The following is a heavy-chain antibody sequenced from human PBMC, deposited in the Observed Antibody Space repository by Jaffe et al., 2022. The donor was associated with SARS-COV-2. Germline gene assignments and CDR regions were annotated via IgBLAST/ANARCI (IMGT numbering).Heavy chain of an antibody. J-gene: IGHJ4*02. D-gene: IGHD1-1*01. Sequence: QVQLQESGPGLVKPSQTLSLTCTVSGGSISSGGYYWSWIRQHPGKGLEWIGYIYYSGSTYYNPSLKSRVTISVDTSKNQFSLKLSSVTAADTAVYYCARERDWNQLSYYFDYWGQGTLVTVSS. CDR1: GGSISSGGYY. CDR3: ARERDWNQLSYYFDY. V-gene: IGHV4-31*03. CDR2: IYYSGST.